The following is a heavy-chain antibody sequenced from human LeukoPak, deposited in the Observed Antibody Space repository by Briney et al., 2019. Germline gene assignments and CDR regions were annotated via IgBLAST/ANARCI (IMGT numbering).Heavy chain of an antibody. J-gene: IGHJ5*02. Sequence: PSETLSLTCAVYGGSFSGYYWSWIRQPPGKGLEWIGEINNSGSTNYNPSLKSRVTISVDTSKNQLSRKPSSVAAAETAVYYCARTAARVPIYWSSTSCYKQHPRKKENWFDPWGQGTLVTVSS. D-gene: IGHD2-2*01. CDR2: INNSGST. CDR3: ARTAARVPIYWSSTSCYKQHPRKKENWFDP. CDR1: GGSFSGYY. V-gene: IGHV4-34*01.